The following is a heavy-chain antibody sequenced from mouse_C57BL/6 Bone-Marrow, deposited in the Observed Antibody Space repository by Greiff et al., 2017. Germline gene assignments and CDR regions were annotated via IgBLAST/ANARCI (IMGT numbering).Heavy chain of an antibody. V-gene: IGHV1-80*01. CDR1: GYAFSSYW. Sequence: QVHVKQSGAELVKPGASVKISCKASGYAFSSYWMNWVKQRPGKGLEWIGQIYPGAGDTHYNGKFKGKATLSADKSSSTAYMQLSSLTSEDSAVYFCARVYGSSPSYAMDDWGQGTSVTVSS. CDR3: ARVYGSSPSYAMDD. CDR2: IYPGAGDT. J-gene: IGHJ4*01. D-gene: IGHD1-1*01.